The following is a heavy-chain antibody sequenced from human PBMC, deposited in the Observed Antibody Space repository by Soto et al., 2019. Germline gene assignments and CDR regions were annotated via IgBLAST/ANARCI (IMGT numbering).Heavy chain of an antibody. CDR1: GFTFSSYA. CDR2: ISGSGGST. J-gene: IGHJ6*02. D-gene: IGHD5-12*01. CDR3: AEDLGGYDLAGGMDV. V-gene: IGHV3-23*01. Sequence: PGGSLRLSCAASGFTFSSYAMSWVRQAPGKGLEWVSAISGSGGSTYYADSVKGRFTISRDNSKNTLYLQMNSLRAEDTAVYYCAEDLGGYDLAGGMDVWGQGTTVTVSS.